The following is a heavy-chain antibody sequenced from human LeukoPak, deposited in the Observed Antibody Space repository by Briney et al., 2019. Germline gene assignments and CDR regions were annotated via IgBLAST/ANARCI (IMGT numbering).Heavy chain of an antibody. V-gene: IGHV4-34*01. CDR3: ARGQGGDIVVVPAAEMATSGFDY. CDR2: INHSGST. Sequence: SETLSLTCTVSGGSISSYYWSWIRQPPGKGLEWIGEINHSGSTNYNPSLKSRVTITVDTSKNQFSLKLSSVTAADTAVYYCARGQGGDIVVVPAAEMATSGFDYWGQGTLVTVSS. CDR1: GGSISSYY. D-gene: IGHD2-2*01. J-gene: IGHJ4*02.